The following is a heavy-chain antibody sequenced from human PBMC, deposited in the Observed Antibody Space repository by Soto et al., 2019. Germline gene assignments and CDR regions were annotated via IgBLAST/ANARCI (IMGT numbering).Heavy chain of an antibody. D-gene: IGHD2-2*01. CDR3: ASHTGPQPGEVPAAIFPRGMDV. CDR1: GYSFTSYW. Sequence: GESLKISCKGSGYSFTSYWIGWVRQMPVKGLEWMGIIYPGGSDTRYSPSFQGQVTISADKSISSAYRQWSSLKGSDTAMYYWASHTGPQPGEVPAAIFPRGMDVWGQGTTVTVSS. V-gene: IGHV5-51*01. CDR2: IYPGGSDT. J-gene: IGHJ6*02.